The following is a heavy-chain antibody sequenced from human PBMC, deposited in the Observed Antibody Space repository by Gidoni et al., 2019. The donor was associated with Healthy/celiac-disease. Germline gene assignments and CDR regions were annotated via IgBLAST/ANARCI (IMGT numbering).Heavy chain of an antibody. J-gene: IGHJ6*02. CDR3: ARDRSRKDTYYGMDV. CDR1: GFTFSSYS. V-gene: IGHV3-21*01. CDR2: ISSSSSYI. Sequence: EVQLVESGGGLVKPGGSLRLSCAASGFTFSSYSMNWVRQAPGKGLEWVSSISSSSSYIYYADSVKGRFTISRDNAKNSLYLQMNSLRAEDTAVYYCARDRSRKDTYYGMDVWGQGTTVTVSS.